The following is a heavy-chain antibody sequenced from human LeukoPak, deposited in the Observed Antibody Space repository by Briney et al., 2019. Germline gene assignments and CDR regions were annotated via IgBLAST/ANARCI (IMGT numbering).Heavy chain of an antibody. CDR3: ARGQYCSGGTCYYDFDY. D-gene: IGHD2-15*01. Sequence: PSETLSLTCAVYGGSFSGYYWSWIRQPPGKGLEWIGEINHSGSTNYNPSLKSRVTISVDTSKNQFSLKLSSVTAADTAVYYCARGQYCSGGTCYYDFDYWGQGTLVTVSS. CDR1: GGSFSGYY. V-gene: IGHV4-34*01. CDR2: INHSGST. J-gene: IGHJ4*02.